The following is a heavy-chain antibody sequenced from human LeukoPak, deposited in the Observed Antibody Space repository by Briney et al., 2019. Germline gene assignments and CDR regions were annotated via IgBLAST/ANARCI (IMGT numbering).Heavy chain of an antibody. CDR2: IEQDGSDE. D-gene: IGHD1-7*01. V-gene: IGHV3-7*01. J-gene: IGHJ4*02. CDR3: ARLSSSRFNALRKTRYFDY. Sequence: QPGGSLRLSCAASGFTFSDYWMSWVRQAPGKGLEWVANIEQDGSDEYYVDSVKGRFTTSRDNAKNSLYLQMNSLSADDAAVYYCARLSSSRFNALRKTRYFDYWGQGTLVTVSS. CDR1: GFTFSDYW.